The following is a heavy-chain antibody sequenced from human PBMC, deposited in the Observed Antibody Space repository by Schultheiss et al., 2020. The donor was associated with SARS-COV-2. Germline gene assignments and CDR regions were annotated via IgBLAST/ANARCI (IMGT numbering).Heavy chain of an antibody. CDR1: GGTFSSFA. CDR2: ITPTFGTA. D-gene: IGHD4-17*01. J-gene: IGHJ4*02. Sequence: SVKVSCKASGGTFSSFAISWVRQAPGQGLEWMGGITPTFGTANYTQKFQGRVTITADESTSTAYMELSSLRSEDTAVYYCARDFRATVTFDSWGQGTLVTVSS. V-gene: IGHV1-69*13. CDR3: ARDFRATVTFDS.